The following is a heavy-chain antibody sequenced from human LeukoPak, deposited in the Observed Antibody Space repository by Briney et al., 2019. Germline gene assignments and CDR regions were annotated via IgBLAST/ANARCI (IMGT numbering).Heavy chain of an antibody. D-gene: IGHD2-2*01. J-gene: IGHJ5*02. CDR3: ARHEEDIVVVPAAIFLDP. V-gene: IGHV1-18*04. Sequence: GALVKVSCKASGYTFTSYGISWVRQAPGQGLEWMGWISAYNGNTNYAQKLQGRVTMTTDTSTSTAYMELRSLRSDDTAAYYCARHEEDIVVVPAAIFLDPWGQGTLVTVSS. CDR1: GYTFTSYG. CDR2: ISAYNGNT.